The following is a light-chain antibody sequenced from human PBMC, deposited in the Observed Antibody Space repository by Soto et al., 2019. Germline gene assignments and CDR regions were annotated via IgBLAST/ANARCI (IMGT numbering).Light chain of an antibody. CDR2: RAD. CDR1: GSNIGSNY. V-gene: IGLV1-47*01. CDR3: AAWDDTLSGLV. J-gene: IGLJ2*01. Sequence: QAVVTQSPSASGTPGQTVTISCSGRGSNIGSNYVYWYQQLPGTAPRLLMYRADQRPSGVPDRFSGSKSGTSASLAISGLRSEDEADYFCAAWDDTLSGLVFGGGTKVTVL.